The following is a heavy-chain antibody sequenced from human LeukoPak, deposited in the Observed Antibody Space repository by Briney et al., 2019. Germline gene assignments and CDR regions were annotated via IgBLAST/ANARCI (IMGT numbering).Heavy chain of an antibody. D-gene: IGHD1-26*01. CDR2: IIHSGGT. CDR3: ARGLGGSYYFDH. V-gene: IGHV4-34*01. CDR1: GGSFSGYY. Sequence: RPSETLSLTCAVYGGSFSGYYWSWIRQPPGKGLDWIGEIIHSGGTNYNPSLKSRVTISVDTSKNQFSLNLNSINAEDTAVYYCARGLGGSYYFDHWGQGTLVTVSS. J-gene: IGHJ4*02.